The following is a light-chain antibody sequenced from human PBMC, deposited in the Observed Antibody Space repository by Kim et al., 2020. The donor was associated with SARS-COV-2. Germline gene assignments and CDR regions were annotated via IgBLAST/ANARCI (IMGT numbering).Light chain of an antibody. CDR2: KVS. Sequence: EVIMTQSPLSLPVTLGQPASISCRSNQSLVFSDGKTYLNWFHQRPGQSPRRLIYKVSNRDSGVPDRFSGSGSGTDFTLKISRVEAEDVGVYYCMYGTHWPPSFTFGGGTKVDIK. CDR1: QSLVFSDGKTY. CDR3: MYGTHWPPSFT. J-gene: IGKJ4*01. V-gene: IGKV2-30*01.